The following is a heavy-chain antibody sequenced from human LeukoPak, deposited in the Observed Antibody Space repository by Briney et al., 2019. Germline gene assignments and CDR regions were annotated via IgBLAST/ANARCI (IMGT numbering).Heavy chain of an antibody. CDR1: GFTLSDYG. V-gene: IGHV3-30*02. CDR2: IRYDGSNK. D-gene: IGHD5-18*01. J-gene: IGHJ4*02. Sequence: SGGSLRLSCAASGFTLSDYGMHWVRQAPGKGLEWVSLIRYDGSNKYYADSVKGRFTISKDDSKNTLCLQMNSLRAEDTALYYCARDRAMVVGSSWYYDYWGQGTLVTVSS. CDR3: ARDRAMVVGSSWYYDY.